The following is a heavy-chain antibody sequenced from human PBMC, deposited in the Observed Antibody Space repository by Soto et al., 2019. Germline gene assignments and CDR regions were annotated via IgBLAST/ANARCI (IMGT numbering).Heavy chain of an antibody. CDR3: VREGGGRYSPGSFDL. V-gene: IGHV3-23*01. Sequence: GGSLRLSCTTSGFTFNNCAMNWVRQAPGKGLEWVSFISGSGGSAYYADSVQGRFTISRDNSRNTLYLQMNGLRAEDTAIYSCVREGGGRYSPGSFDLWGRGTKVTVSS. J-gene: IGHJ3*01. CDR2: ISGSGGSA. CDR1: GFTFNNCA. D-gene: IGHD6-19*01.